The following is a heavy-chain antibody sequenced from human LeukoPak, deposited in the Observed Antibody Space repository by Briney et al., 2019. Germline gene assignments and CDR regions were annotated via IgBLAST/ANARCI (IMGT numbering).Heavy chain of an antibody. D-gene: IGHD5-18*01. J-gene: IGHJ6*03. CDR1: GGSIISSSYY. CDR3: ARAGYIYAISYYYMDV. CDR2: IYTSGST. V-gene: IGHV4-39*07. Sequence: SETLSLTCTVSGGSIISSSYYWGWIRQPPGKGLEWIGRIYTSGSTNYNPSLKSRVTMSVDTSKNQFSLNLSSVTAADTAVYYCARAGYIYAISYYYMDVWGKGTTVTISS.